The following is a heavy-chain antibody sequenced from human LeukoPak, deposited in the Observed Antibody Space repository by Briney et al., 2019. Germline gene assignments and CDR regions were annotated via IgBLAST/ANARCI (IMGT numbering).Heavy chain of an antibody. V-gene: IGHV4-34*01. D-gene: IGHD2-15*01. Sequence: ASETLSLTCAVYGGSFSGYYWSWIRQPPGKGLEWIGEINHSGSTNYNPSLKSRVTIPVDTSKNQFSLKLSSVTAADTAVYYCARGYCSGGSCYSWFDPWGQGTLVTVSS. J-gene: IGHJ5*02. CDR1: GGSFSGYY. CDR3: ARGYCSGGSCYSWFDP. CDR2: INHSGST.